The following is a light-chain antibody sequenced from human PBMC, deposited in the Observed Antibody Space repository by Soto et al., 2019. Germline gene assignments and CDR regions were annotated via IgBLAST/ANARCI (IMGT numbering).Light chain of an antibody. CDR1: ESVSRN. Sequence: EVVMTQSPATLSVSPGERATLSCRASESVSRNLAWYQQKPGQAPTLLIHSASTRATGTPARFSGSGSGTEFTLTISSLQSEDFAVHFCQQYNDWPPLTFGGGTKVEIK. V-gene: IGKV3-15*01. J-gene: IGKJ4*01. CDR3: QQYNDWPPLT. CDR2: SAS.